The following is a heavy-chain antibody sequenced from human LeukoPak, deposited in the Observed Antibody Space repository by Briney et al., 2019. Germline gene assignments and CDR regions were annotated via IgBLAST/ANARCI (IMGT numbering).Heavy chain of an antibody. CDR1: GFTFSSYA. J-gene: IGHJ4*02. D-gene: IGHD3-10*01. CDR2: ISYDGSNK. CDR3: ARDLATMVRGVPLYYFDY. V-gene: IGHV3-30-3*01. Sequence: GGSLRLSCAASGFTFSSYAMHWVRQAPGKGLEWVAVISYDGSNKYYADSVKGRFTISRDNSKNTLYLQMNSLRAEDTAVYYCARDLATMVRGVPLYYFDYWGQGTLVTVSS.